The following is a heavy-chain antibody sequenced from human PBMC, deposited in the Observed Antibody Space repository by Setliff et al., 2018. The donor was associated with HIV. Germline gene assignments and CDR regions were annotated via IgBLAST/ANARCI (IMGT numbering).Heavy chain of an antibody. V-gene: IGHV4-4*08. D-gene: IGHD1-26*01. J-gene: IGHJ4*02. CDR2: IYTSGST. Sequence: SETLSLTCTVSGGSISSYYWSWIRQPPGKGLEWIGYIYTSGSTYYNPSLKSRVTISVDTSKNQFSLKLSSVTAADTALYYCAKVMITTTWAFDFWGQGTPVTVSS. CDR3: AKVMITTTWAFDF. CDR1: GGSISSYY.